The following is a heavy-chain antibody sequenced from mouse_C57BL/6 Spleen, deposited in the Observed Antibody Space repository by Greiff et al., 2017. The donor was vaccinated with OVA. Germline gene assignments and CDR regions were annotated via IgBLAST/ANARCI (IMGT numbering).Heavy chain of an antibody. CDR1: GFTFSSYA. CDR3: ARGYYSSRSYFDY. D-gene: IGHD1-1*01. J-gene: IGHJ2*01. Sequence: EVQGVESGGGLVKPGGSLKLSCAASGFTFSSYAMSWVRQPPEKRLEWVATISDGGSYTYYPDNVKGRFTISSDNAKNNLYLEMSHMKSEDTAMYYCARGYYSSRSYFDYWGQGTTLTVSS. V-gene: IGHV5-4*01. CDR2: ISDGGSYT.